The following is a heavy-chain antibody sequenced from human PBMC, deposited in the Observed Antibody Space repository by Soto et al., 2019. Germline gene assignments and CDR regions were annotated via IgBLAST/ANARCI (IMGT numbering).Heavy chain of an antibody. CDR3: ARDSISNLAAYYYGMDV. V-gene: IGHV1-69*06. CDR1: VGTFSSYA. Sequence: QVQLVQSGAEVKKPGSSVKVSCKASVGTFSSYAISWVRQAPGQGLEWMGGIIPIFGTANYAQKFQGRVTITAEKSTITAYMELRSLGSEDTAVYYCARDSISNLAAYYYGMDVWGQGTTVTVSS. CDR2: IIPIFGTA. J-gene: IGHJ6*02. D-gene: IGHD3-9*01.